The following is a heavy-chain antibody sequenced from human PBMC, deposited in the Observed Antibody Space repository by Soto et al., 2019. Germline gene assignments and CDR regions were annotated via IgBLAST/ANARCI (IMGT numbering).Heavy chain of an antibody. CDR1: VASIRSYH. V-gene: IGHV4-4*07. J-gene: IGHJ5*02. CDR2: IQHTGNT. D-gene: IGHD3-16*01. Sequence: SETLSLTCAVSVASIRSYHWSFLRQPAGKGLEWIGRIQHTGNTNYNPSLKSRVTMSADTSKNQISLKMTSVTAADTAVYFCAKDVSSRRWFDPWGQGVRVTVSS. CDR3: AKDVSSRRWFDP.